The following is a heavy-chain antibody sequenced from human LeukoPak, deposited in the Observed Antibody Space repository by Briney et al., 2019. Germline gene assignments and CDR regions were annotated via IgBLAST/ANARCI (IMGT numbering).Heavy chain of an antibody. CDR1: GISVSDNY. D-gene: IGHD6-13*01. CDR2: IYIGGNT. J-gene: IGHJ3*01. Sequence: GGSLRISCAASGISVSDNYMTWVRQAPGKGLEWVSIIYIGGNTYYADSVVGRFSISRDASKNTVHLQMNSLRVEDTALYYCAKSGYSNNWDDAFDVWGQGTMVTVSS. CDR3: AKSGYSNNWDDAFDV. V-gene: IGHV3-66*01.